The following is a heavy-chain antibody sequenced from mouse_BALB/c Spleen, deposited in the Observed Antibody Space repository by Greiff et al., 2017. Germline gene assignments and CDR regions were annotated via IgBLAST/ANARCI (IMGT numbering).Heavy chain of an antibody. CDR2: IDTSDSYT. CDR3: ARALGAMDY. CDR1: GYTFTDYW. Sequence: VQLQQSGAELVMPGASVKMSCKASGYTFTDYWMHWVKQRPGQGLEWIGAIDTSDSYTSYNQKFKGKATLTVDESSSTAYMQLSSLTSEDSAVYYCARALGAMDYWGQGTSVTVSS. J-gene: IGHJ4*01. V-gene: IGHV1-69*01. D-gene: IGHD4-1*01.